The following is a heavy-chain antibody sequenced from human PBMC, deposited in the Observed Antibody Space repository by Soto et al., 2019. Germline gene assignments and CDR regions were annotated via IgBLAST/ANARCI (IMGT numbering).Heavy chain of an antibody. D-gene: IGHD5-18*01. Sequence: ASVKVSFKASGYTFTSYDINWVRQATGQGLEWMGWMNPNSGNTGYAQKFQGRVTMTRNTSISTAYMELSSLRSEDTAVYYCARWPVGYKYYGMDVWGQGTTVTVSS. J-gene: IGHJ6*02. CDR2: MNPNSGNT. CDR1: GYTFTSYD. CDR3: ARWPVGYKYYGMDV. V-gene: IGHV1-8*01.